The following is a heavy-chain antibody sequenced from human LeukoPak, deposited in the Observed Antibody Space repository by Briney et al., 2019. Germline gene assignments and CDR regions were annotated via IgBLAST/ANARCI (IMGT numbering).Heavy chain of an antibody. Sequence: SETLSLTCAVYGGSLSGYYWSWIRQPPGKGLEWIGEINHSGSTNYNPSLKSRVTISVDTSKNQFSLKLSSVTAADTAVYYCARAVGPGGDGKLNWFDPWGQGTPVTVSS. CDR3: ARAVGPGGDGKLNWFDP. D-gene: IGHD2-21*02. CDR1: GGSLSGYY. V-gene: IGHV4-34*01. CDR2: INHSGST. J-gene: IGHJ5*02.